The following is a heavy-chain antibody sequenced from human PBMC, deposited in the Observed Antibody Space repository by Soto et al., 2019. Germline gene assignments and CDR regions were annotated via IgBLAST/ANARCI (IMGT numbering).Heavy chain of an antibody. J-gene: IGHJ4*02. CDR3: ATGRGGGGY. CDR1: GFTVSNNY. Sequence: EVQLVESGGGLIQPGGSLRLSCAVSGFTVSNNYMSWVRQAPGKGLEGVSVIYSGGYTAYGDSVKGRFTISRDNSKNTFLLKKKRRGADDRAVYYCATGRGGGGYWGQGTLVTVSS. D-gene: IGHD3-10*01. CDR2: IYSGGYT. V-gene: IGHV3-53*01.